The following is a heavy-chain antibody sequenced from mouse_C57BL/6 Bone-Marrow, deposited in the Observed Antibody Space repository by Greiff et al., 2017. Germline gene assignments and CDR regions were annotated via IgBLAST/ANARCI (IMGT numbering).Heavy chain of an antibody. J-gene: IGHJ3*01. CDR3: ARETYDGSFAY. CDR2: INPYHGGT. V-gene: IGHV1-19*01. D-gene: IGHD2-3*01. Sequence: EVHLQQSGPVLVKPGASVKMSCKASGYTFTDYYMNWVKQSHGKSLEWIGVINPYHGGTSYNQKFKGKATLTVDKSSSTAYMELNSLTSEDSAVYYCARETYDGSFAYWGQGTLVTVSA. CDR1: GYTFTDYY.